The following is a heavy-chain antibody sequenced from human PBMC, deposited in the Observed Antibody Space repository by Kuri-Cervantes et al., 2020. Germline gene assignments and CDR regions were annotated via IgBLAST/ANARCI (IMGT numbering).Heavy chain of an antibody. CDR3: AKDAVGDPRDYFDY. J-gene: IGHJ4*02. CDR2: IYTSGST. Sequence: SETLSLTCTVSSGSISSYYWSWIRQPAGKGLEWIGRIYTSGSTNYNPSLKSRVTMSVDTSKNQFSLKLSSVTAADTAVYYCAKDAVGDPRDYFDYWGQGTLVTVSS. D-gene: IGHD2-21*02. CDR1: SGSISSYY. V-gene: IGHV4-4*07.